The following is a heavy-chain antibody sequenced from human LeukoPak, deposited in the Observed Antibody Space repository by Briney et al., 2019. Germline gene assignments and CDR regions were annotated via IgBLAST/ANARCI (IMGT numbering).Heavy chain of an antibody. CDR1: GGSITSYY. V-gene: IGHV4-59*01. D-gene: IGHD3-16*01. J-gene: IGHJ4*02. Sequence: SETLSPTCTVSGGSITSYYWSWVRQPPGQGLEWIVYFYYSGSSNYNPSLKSRVSISVDTSKNQFSLKLSSVTAADTAVYYCARNGGDHWGQGTLVTVSS. CDR2: FYYSGSS. CDR3: ARNGGDH.